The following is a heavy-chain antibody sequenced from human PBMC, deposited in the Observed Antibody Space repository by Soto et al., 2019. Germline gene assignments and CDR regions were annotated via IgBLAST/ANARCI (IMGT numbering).Heavy chain of an antibody. D-gene: IGHD3-16*02. J-gene: IGHJ6*02. CDR3: ARDQLLYDYVWGSYRYFYYGMDV. Sequence: PSETLSLTCTVSGGSISSYYWSWIRQPAGKGLEWIGRIYTSGSTNYNPSLKSRVTMSVDTSKNQFSLKLSSVTAADTAVYYCARDQLLYDYVWGSYRYFYYGMDVWGQGTTVTVYS. CDR2: IYTSGST. V-gene: IGHV4-4*07. CDR1: GGSISSYY.